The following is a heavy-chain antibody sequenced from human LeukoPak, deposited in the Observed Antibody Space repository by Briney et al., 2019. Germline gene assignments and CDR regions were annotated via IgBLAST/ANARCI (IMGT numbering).Heavy chain of an antibody. D-gene: IGHD1-7*01. CDR2: IRYDGSNK. Sequence: GGSLRLSCAASGFTFSSYGMHWVRQAPGKGLEWVAFIRYDGSNKYYADSVKGRFTISRDNSKNTLYLQMNSLRAEDTAVYYCAREGISWYNWNYVDGYYMDVWGKGTTVTVSS. CDR1: GFTFSSYG. CDR3: AREGISWYNWNYVDGYYMDV. V-gene: IGHV3-30*02. J-gene: IGHJ6*03.